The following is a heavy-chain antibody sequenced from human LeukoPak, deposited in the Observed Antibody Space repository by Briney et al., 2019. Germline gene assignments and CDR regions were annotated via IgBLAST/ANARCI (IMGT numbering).Heavy chain of an antibody. J-gene: IGHJ2*01. D-gene: IGHD3-22*01. CDR1: GGSISSSSYY. V-gene: IGHV4-39*01. Sequence: PSETLSLTCTVSGGSISSSSYYWGWIRQPPGKGLEWIGSIYYSGSTYYNPSLKSRVTISVDTSKNQFSLKLSSVTAADTAVYYYARHWVVVMDWYFDLWGRGTLVTVSS. CDR3: ARHWVVVMDWYFDL. CDR2: IYYSGST.